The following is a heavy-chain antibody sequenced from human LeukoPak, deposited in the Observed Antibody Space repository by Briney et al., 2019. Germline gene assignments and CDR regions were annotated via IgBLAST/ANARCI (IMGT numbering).Heavy chain of an antibody. J-gene: IGHJ4*02. CDR3: ARATDYFDY. Sequence: GGSLRLSCTASGFTFSSYVMHWVRQAPGKGLEWVSSISTSSTYIYYADSVKGRFTISRDNAKTSLYLQMNSLRAEDTAVYYCARATDYFDYWGQGTLVTVSS. CDR2: ISTSSTYI. V-gene: IGHV3-21*01. CDR1: GFTFSSYV.